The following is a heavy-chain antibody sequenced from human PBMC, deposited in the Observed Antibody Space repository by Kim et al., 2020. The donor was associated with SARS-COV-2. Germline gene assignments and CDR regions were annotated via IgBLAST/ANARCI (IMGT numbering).Heavy chain of an antibody. D-gene: IGHD6-13*01. V-gene: IGHV3-23*01. CDR2: ISGPGGTT. J-gene: IGHJ4*02. CDR3: AKCIAQLVRGNDY. CDR1: GFTFNSYA. Sequence: GGSLRLSCAASGFTFNSYAMSWVRQAPGKGLEWVSSISGPGGTTYYADSVKGRFTISRDNSKNRLYLQMNSLRAEDTAIYYCAKCIAQLVRGNDYWGQGTLVTVSS.